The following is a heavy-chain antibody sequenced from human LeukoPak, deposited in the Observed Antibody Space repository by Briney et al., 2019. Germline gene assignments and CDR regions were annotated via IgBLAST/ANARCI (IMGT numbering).Heavy chain of an antibody. CDR3: AKDSYVSGRPLHTFDV. CDR1: GFTFAIHA. D-gene: IGHD3-10*01. V-gene: IGHV3-23*01. J-gene: IGHJ3*01. Sequence: PGGSLRLSCAASGFTFAIHAMTWVRQAPGKGLEWVSGISGDGDSTHYAESVKGQFTISRDNSQNTLFLQMNSLRVEDTAIYYCAKDSYVSGRPLHTFDVWGQGTMLTVFS. CDR2: ISGDGDST.